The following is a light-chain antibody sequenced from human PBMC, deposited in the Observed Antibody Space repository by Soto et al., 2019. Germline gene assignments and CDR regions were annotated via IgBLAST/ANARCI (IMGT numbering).Light chain of an antibody. CDR1: SSDVGGYNY. CDR2: DVS. CDR3: RSYTSSSLYV. V-gene: IGLV2-14*01. Sequence: QSVLTQPASVSGSPGQSITISCTGTSSDVGGYNYVSWYQQHPGKAPKLMIYDVSNRPSGVSNRFSGSKSGNTASLTISGLQAEDEADYYCRSYTSSSLYVFGTGTMVTVL. J-gene: IGLJ1*01.